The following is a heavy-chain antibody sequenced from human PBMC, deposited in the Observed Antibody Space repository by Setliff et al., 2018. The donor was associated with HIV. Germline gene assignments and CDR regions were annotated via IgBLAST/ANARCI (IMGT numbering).Heavy chain of an antibody. CDR2: ISAYSGNT. V-gene: IGHV1-18*01. D-gene: IGHD3-9*01. CDR3: ARDHYDILTGYYRDYYYMDV. Sequence: GASVKVSCKASGYTFTSYGISWVRQAPGQGLEWMGWISAYSGNTNYAQKFQGRVTMTTDTSTSTAYMELRSLRSDDTAVYYCARDHYDILTGYYRDYYYMDVWGKGTTVTSP. J-gene: IGHJ6*03. CDR1: GYTFTSYG.